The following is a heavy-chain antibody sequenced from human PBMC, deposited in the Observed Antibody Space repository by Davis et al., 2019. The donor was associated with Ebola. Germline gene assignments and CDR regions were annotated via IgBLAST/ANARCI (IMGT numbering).Heavy chain of an antibody. CDR3: ARDRYSSSLYYYYGMDV. V-gene: IGHV1-3*01. Sequence: ASVKVSCKASGYTFTSYAMHWVRQAPGQRLEWMGWINAGNGNTKYSQKFQSRVTMTRNTYISTAYMELSSLRSEDTAVYYCARDRYSSSLYYYYGMDVWGQGTTVTVSS. CDR2: INAGNGNT. CDR1: GYTFTSYA. J-gene: IGHJ6*02. D-gene: IGHD6-13*01.